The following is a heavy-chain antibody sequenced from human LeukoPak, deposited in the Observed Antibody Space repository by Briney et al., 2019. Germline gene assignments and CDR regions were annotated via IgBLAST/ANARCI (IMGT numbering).Heavy chain of an antibody. CDR3: ARGAVGAFDI. CDR2: INHSGST. D-gene: IGHD6-19*01. CDR1: GGSFSGYY. J-gene: IGHJ3*02. V-gene: IGHV4-34*01. Sequence: PSETLSLTCAVYGGSFSGYYWSWIRQPPGKGLEWIGEINHSGSTNYNPSLKSRVTISVDTSKNQFSLKLSSVTAADTAAYYCARGAVGAFDIWGQGTMVTVSS.